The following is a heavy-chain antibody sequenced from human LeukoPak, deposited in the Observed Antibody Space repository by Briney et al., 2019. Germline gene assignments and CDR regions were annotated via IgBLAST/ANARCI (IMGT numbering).Heavy chain of an antibody. J-gene: IGHJ4*02. Sequence: PGGSLRLSCAASGFTVSDNYMSWVRQAPGKGLEWVSLIHSGGSTYYADSVKGRFTISRDNSKNTLYLQMNSLRAEDTAVYYCASAKNYCGGGSCYLGYWGQGTLVTVSS. D-gene: IGHD2-15*01. CDR1: GFTVSDNY. CDR3: ASAKNYCGGGSCYLGY. V-gene: IGHV3-53*01. CDR2: IHSGGST.